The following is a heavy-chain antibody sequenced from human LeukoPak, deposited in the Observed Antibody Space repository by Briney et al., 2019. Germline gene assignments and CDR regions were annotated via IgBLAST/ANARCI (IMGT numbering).Heavy chain of an antibody. D-gene: IGHD4-11*01. Sequence: SETLSLTCTVSGGSIGSYYWSWIRQPPGKGLEWIGYIYYSGSTNYNPSLKSRVTISVDTSKNQFSLKLSSVTAADTAVYYCARSSYSNYVGGSRYFDYWGQGTLVTVSS. CDR3: ARSSYSNYVGGSRYFDY. CDR1: GGSIGSYY. J-gene: IGHJ4*02. V-gene: IGHV4-59*08. CDR2: IYYSGST.